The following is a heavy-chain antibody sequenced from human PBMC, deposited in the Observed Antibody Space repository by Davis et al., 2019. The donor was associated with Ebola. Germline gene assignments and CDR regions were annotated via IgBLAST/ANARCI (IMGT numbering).Heavy chain of an antibody. CDR1: GFSFSTYD. V-gene: IGHV3-23*01. J-gene: IGHJ4*02. CDR2: ISGSGGST. CDR3: ASREVGLHNLY. Sequence: GESLKISCAASGFSFSTYDMNWVRQAPGKGLEWVSGISGSGGSTYYADSVKGRFAISRDNSKNTVYMQMHSLRVEDTAVYYCASREVGLHNLYWGEGTLVSVSS. D-gene: IGHD1-26*01.